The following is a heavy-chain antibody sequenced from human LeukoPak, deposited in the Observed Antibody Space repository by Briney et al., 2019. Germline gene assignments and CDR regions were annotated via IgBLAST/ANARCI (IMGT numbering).Heavy chain of an antibody. D-gene: IGHD5-12*01. V-gene: IGHV3-23*01. CDR3: AQGRSGYISAYGN. CDR1: GFTFSSYA. J-gene: IGHJ4*02. CDR2: ISGSGGST. Sequence: GGSLRLSCAASGFTFSSYAMSWVRQAPGKGLEWVSAISGSGGSTYYADSVKGWFTIFKEHANNTLYLQMISLTAEDTAVYYCAQGRSGYISAYGNWGQGTLVTVSS.